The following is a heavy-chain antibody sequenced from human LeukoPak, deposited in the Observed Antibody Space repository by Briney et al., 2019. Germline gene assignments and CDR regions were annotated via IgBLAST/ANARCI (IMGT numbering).Heavy chain of an antibody. CDR1: GFTFSSYA. CDR3: AKVLTGWTLTGAFDI. J-gene: IGHJ3*02. CDR2: ISGSDGST. Sequence: PGGSLRLSCVVSGFTFSSYAMSWVRQAPGKGLEWVSLISGSDGSTYYADSVKGRFTISRDNSKNTLYLQMNSLRAEDTAVYYCAKVLTGWTLTGAFDIWGQGTMVTVSS. D-gene: IGHD1-14*01. V-gene: IGHV3-23*01.